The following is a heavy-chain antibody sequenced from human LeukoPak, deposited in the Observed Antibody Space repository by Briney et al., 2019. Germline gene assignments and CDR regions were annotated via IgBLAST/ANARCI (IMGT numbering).Heavy chain of an antibody. V-gene: IGHV3-11*01. CDR2: IDGSSSRI. CDR3: ASRVAFDI. CDR1: GFTFSDYY. Sequence: GGSLRLSCAASGFTFSDYYMSWIRQAPGKGLESGSYIDGSSSRINYADSVKGRFTISRDNAKNSLFLQMNSLTVEDTAVYYCASRVAFDIWGLGTMVTVSS. D-gene: IGHD3-3*01. J-gene: IGHJ3*02.